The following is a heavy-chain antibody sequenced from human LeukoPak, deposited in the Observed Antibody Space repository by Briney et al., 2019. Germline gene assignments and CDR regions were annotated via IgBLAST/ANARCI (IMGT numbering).Heavy chain of an antibody. D-gene: IGHD2-15*01. Sequence: ASVKVSCKTSGYSFIGYAMNWVRQAPGQGLEWMGWINTNTGNPMYAQGFTGRFVFSLDTSVSTAYLQISSLKAEDTAVYYCARNRISHHMDVWGKGTTVTVSS. CDR3: ARNRISHHMDV. CDR2: INTNTGNP. J-gene: IGHJ6*03. V-gene: IGHV7-4-1*02. CDR1: GYSFIGYA.